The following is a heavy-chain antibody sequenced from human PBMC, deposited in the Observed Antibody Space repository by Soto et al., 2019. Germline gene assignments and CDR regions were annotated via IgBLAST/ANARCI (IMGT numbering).Heavy chain of an antibody. CDR2: ISSSGGSR. J-gene: IGHJ5*02. D-gene: IGHD1-1*01. Sequence: EEQVSESGGALVQPGGSLRLSCAASGFNFNTFAMSWIRQAPGKGLEWVSHISSSGGSRDYADSVRGRFTIPRDNSKNVLFLQMNSLRADDTATYYCAKDPPSPWTANWVDPWGKGTLVTVSS. CDR1: GFNFNTFA. V-gene: IGHV3-23*01. CDR3: AKDPPSPWTANWVDP.